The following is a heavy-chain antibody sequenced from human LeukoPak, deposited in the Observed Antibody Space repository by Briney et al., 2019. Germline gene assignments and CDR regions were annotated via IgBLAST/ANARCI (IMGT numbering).Heavy chain of an antibody. CDR2: INHSGST. D-gene: IGHD3-22*01. Sequence: PSETLSLTCAVYGGSFSGYYWSWIRQPPGKGLEWIGEINHSGSTNYNPSLKSRVTISVDTSKNQFSLKLSSVTAADTAVYYCARSYWVTTPNYYDSSGYFFDYWGQGTLVTVSS. CDR1: GGSFSGYY. J-gene: IGHJ4*02. V-gene: IGHV4-34*01. CDR3: ARSYWVTTPNYYDSSGYFFDY.